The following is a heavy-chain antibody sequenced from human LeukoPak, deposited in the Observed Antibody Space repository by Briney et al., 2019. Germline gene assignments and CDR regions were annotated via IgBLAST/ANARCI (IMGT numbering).Heavy chain of an antibody. CDR1: GYTFTSDD. Sequence: ASVKVSCKASGYTFTSDDINWVRQASGQGLEWMGWMNPNSGNTGYAQKFQGRVTITRNTSISTAYMELSSLRAEDTAVYYCARYSSGLEFDYWGQGTLVTVSS. V-gene: IGHV1-8*03. CDR2: MNPNSGNT. D-gene: IGHD6-19*01. CDR3: ARYSSGLEFDY. J-gene: IGHJ4*02.